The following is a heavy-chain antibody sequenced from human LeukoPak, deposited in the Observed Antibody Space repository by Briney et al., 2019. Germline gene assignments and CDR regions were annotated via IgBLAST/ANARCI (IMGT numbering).Heavy chain of an antibody. CDR1: GGSISSGSYY. CDR2: IYYSGST. D-gene: IGHD3-10*01. Sequence: SQTLSLTCTVSGGSISSGSYYWGWIRQPPGKGLEWIGSIYYSGSTYYNPSLKSRVTISVDTSKNQFSLKLSSVTAADTAVYYCGRSKKLLWFGEAIGDWGQGTLVTVSS. V-gene: IGHV4-39*01. CDR3: GRSKKLLWFGEAIGD. J-gene: IGHJ4*02.